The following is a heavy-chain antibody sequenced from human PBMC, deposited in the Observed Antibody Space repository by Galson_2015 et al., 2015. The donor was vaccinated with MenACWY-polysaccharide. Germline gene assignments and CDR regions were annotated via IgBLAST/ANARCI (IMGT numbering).Heavy chain of an antibody. V-gene: IGHV3-21*01. J-gene: IGHJ2*01. D-gene: IGHD3-22*01. CDR3: ARDPLDSSGYTRGSVFDL. CDR2: IGATGGDT. Sequence: SLRLSCAASGFTFNRFSMSWVRQAPLKGLEWVSGIGATGGDTHYADSVKGRFSISRDNAKNSLYLQMNSLRSEDTAVYYCARDPLDSSGYTRGSVFDLWGRGTLVIVSS. CDR1: GFTFNRFS.